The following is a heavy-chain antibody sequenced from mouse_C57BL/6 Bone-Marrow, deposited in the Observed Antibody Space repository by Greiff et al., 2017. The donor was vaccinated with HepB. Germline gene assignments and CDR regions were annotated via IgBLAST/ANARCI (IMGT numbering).Heavy chain of an antibody. D-gene: IGHD2-4*01. Sequence: VQLQQSGPELVKPGASVKISCKASGYSFTGYYMNWVKQSPEKSLEWIGEINPSTGGTTYNQKFKAKATLTVDKSSSTAYTQLKSLTSEDSAVYYCARGYYDYVGYWGQGTTLTVSS. V-gene: IGHV1-42*01. CDR2: INPSTGGT. CDR1: GYSFTGYY. CDR3: ARGYYDYVGY. J-gene: IGHJ2*01.